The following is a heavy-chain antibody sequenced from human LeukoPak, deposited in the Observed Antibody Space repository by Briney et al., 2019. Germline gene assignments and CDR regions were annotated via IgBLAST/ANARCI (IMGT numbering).Heavy chain of an antibody. CDR1: GFTFDDYG. Sequence: PGGSLRLSGAASGFTFDDYGMSWVRHAPGKGLEWVSGINWNGGSTGYADSVKGRFTISRDNAKNSLYLQMNSLTAEVTALYHCASIGYCSSTSCAPIPRGHGTLVTVSS. CDR2: INWNGGST. J-gene: IGHJ5*02. D-gene: IGHD2-2*01. V-gene: IGHV3-20*01. CDR3: ASIGYCSSTSCAPIP.